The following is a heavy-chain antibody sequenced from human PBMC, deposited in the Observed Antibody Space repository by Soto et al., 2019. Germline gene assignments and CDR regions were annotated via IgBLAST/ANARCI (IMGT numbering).Heavy chain of an antibody. CDR2: IYHSGST. CDR1: GGSISSGGYS. V-gene: IGHV4-30-2*01. Sequence: QLQLQESGSGLVKPSQTLSLTCAVSGGSISSGGYSWSWIRPPPGKGLEWIGYIYHSGSTYYNPPRQRGVTTSVDRYKHQFSLTLSFVAAADTAVYYCGRGRDFLEWFPYFDYWGQGTLVTVSS. D-gene: IGHD3-3*01. J-gene: IGHJ4*02. CDR3: GRGRDFLEWFPYFDY.